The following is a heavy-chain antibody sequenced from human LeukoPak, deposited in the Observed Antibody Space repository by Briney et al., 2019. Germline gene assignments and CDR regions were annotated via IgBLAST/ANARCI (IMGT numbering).Heavy chain of an antibody. Sequence: PGGSLRLSCTTSGFTFSSYAMSWVRQAPGKGLQWVSGINAGDRSTYYAESVKGRFTISRDNSKNTLYLQMNSLRVEDTAVYYCAKDFVAAAGGKVDCWGQGTLVTVSS. J-gene: IGHJ4*02. V-gene: IGHV3-23*01. CDR2: INAGDRST. CDR3: AKDFVAAAGGKVDC. CDR1: GFTFSSYA. D-gene: IGHD6-25*01.